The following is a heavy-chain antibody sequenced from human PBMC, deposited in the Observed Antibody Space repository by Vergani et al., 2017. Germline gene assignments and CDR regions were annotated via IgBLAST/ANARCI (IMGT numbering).Heavy chain of an antibody. Sequence: QVQLVESGGGVVQPGRSLRLSCAAPGFTFSSYGMHWVRQAPGKGLEWVAVISYDGSNKYYADSVKGRFTISRDNSKNTLYLQMNSLRAEDTAVYYCAKDVGDSSGWCYDYWGQGTLVTVSS. CDR3: AKDVGDSSGWCYDY. CDR2: ISYDGSNK. V-gene: IGHV3-30*18. CDR1: GFTFSSYG. J-gene: IGHJ4*02. D-gene: IGHD6-19*01.